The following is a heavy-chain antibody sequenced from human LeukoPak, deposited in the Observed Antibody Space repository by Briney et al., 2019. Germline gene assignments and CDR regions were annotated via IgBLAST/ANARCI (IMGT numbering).Heavy chain of an antibody. CDR1: GFTFSSCT. J-gene: IGHJ4*02. Sequence: GGSLRLSCAASGFTFSSCTMGWVRQAPGKGLEWVSTITDGGGHSYYADSMKGRFRVSRDNFKNTLYLQMDSLRAEDTALYYCAREPAGAYGRYHDYWGQGTLVTVSS. CDR2: ITDGGGHS. CDR3: AREPAGAYGRYHDY. D-gene: IGHD1-26*01. V-gene: IGHV3-23*01.